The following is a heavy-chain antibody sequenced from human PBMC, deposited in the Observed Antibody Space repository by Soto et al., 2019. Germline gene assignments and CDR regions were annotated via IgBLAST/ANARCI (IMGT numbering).Heavy chain of an antibody. Sequence: QVQLVESGGGVVQPGRSLRLSCAAPGFTFRNYGMHWVRQAPAKGLELVALAWYDGGNKNYVDSVKGRFTISRDNSKNTLYLQMNSLRDEDTAVYYCVRAAGYSGNDYVYYYGMDVWGQGTTVTVSS. V-gene: IGHV3-33*01. CDR3: VRAAGYSGNDYVYYYGMDV. D-gene: IGHD5-12*01. J-gene: IGHJ6*02. CDR1: GFTFRNYG. CDR2: AWYDGGNK.